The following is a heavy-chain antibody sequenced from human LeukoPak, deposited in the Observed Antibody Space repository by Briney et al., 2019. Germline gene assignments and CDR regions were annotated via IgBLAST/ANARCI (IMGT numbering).Heavy chain of an antibody. J-gene: IGHJ3*02. CDR3: ARTTYYYDSSGYYRSDAFDI. V-gene: IGHV2-70*11. CDR1: GFSLSTSGIC. D-gene: IGHD3-22*01. CDR2: IDWDDDK. Sequence: SGPTLVNPTQTLTLTCTFSGFSLSTSGICVSWIRQPPGKALEWLARIDWDDDKYYSTSLKTRLTISKDTSKNQVVLTMTNMDPVDTATYYCARTTYYYDSSGYYRSDAFDIWGQGTMVTVSS.